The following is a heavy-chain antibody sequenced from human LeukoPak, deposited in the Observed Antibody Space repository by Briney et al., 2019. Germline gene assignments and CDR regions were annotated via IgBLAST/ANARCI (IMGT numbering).Heavy chain of an antibody. V-gene: IGHV4-59*08. Sequence: PSETLSLTCTVSGGSITSFYWSWIRLPPGKGQEWIGFIFYNGHTKYNPSLKSRVAISVDTSKNQFSLKLNSVTAADTAVYFCARHGVTDFDWSHTPTWFDPWGQGTLVTVSS. J-gene: IGHJ5*02. CDR3: ARHGVTDFDWSHTPTWFDP. D-gene: IGHD3-9*01. CDR1: GGSITSFY. CDR2: IFYNGHT.